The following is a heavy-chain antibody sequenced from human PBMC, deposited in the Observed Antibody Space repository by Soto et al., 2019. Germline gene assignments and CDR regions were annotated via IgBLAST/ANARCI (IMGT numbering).Heavy chain of an antibody. J-gene: IGHJ6*02. D-gene: IGHD6-6*01. CDR1: GFTFTSSA. V-gene: IGHV1-58*01. CDR2: IVVGSGNT. Sequence: GASVKVSCKASGFTFTSSAVQWVRQARGQRLEWIGWIVVGSGNTNYAQKFQERVTITRDMSTSTAYMELSSLRSEDTAVYYCAAASVDLGSPSEYYYYYYGMDVWGQGTTVTSP. CDR3: AAASVDLGSPSEYYYYYYGMDV.